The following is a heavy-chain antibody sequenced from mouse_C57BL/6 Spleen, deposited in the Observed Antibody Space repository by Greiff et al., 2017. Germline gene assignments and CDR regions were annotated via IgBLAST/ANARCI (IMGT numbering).Heavy chain of an antibody. D-gene: IGHD1-1*01. V-gene: IGHV3-6*01. CDR2: ISYDGSN. CDR3: ARIYYYGSSYDAMDY. J-gene: IGHJ4*01. CDR1: GYSITSGYY. Sequence: EVKLVESGPGLVKPSQSLSLTCSVTGYSITSGYYWNWIRQFPGNKLEWMGYISYDGSNNYNPSLKNRISITRDTSKNQFFLKLNSVTTEDTATYYCARIYYYGSSYDAMDYWGQGTSVTVSS.